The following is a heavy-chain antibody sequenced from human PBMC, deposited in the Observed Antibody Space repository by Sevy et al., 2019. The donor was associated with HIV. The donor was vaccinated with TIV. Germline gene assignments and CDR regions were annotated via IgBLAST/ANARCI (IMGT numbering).Heavy chain of an antibody. CDR1: GGSISRSSYY. CDR2: IYSTGST. Sequence: SETLSLTCTVSGGSISRSSYYWGWIRQPPGKGLEWIGSIYSTGSTSYNPSLKSRVTLSADTSENQFPLKLDSVSAADTAVYYCATPRGSDWYEGTGGYFDLWGRGALVTVSS. V-gene: IGHV4-39*01. CDR3: ATPRGSDWYEGTGGYFDL. J-gene: IGHJ2*01. D-gene: IGHD6-19*01.